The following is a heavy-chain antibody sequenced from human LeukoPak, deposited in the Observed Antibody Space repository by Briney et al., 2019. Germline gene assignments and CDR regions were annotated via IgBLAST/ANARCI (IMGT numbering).Heavy chain of an antibody. J-gene: IGHJ4*02. D-gene: IGHD3-22*01. CDR3: ARRPKGYYYDSSGFFGY. CDR1: GFTFSSYW. Sequence: GGSLRLSCAASGFTFSSYWMHWVRQAPGKGLVWVSRINSDGSSTSYADSVKGRFTISRDNAKNTLYLQMNSLRAEDTAVYYCARRPKGYYYDSSGFFGYWGQGTLVTVSS. CDR2: INSDGSST. V-gene: IGHV3-74*01.